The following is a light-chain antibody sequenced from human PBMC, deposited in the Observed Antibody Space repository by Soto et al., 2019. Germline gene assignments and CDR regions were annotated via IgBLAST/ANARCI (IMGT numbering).Light chain of an antibody. CDR1: QGVSSY. Sequence: EIVLTQSPATLSLSPGETATLSCRASQGVSSYLDWYQHKPGQDPRLLIYDASNRATGIPARFSGSGPGTDFSLTISGLQADDFAVYYCQQLGTFGNGTRLEIK. CDR3: QQLGT. J-gene: IGKJ5*01. CDR2: DAS. V-gene: IGKV3D-11*01.